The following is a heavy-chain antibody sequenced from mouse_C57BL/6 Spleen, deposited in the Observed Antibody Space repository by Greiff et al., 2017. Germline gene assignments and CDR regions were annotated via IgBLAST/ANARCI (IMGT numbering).Heavy chain of an antibody. CDR2: INYDGSST. J-gene: IGHJ4*01. CDR1: GFTFSDYY. V-gene: IGHV5-16*01. Sequence: EVQLVESEGGLVQPGSSMKLSCTASGFTFSDYYMAWVRQVPEKGLEWVANINYDGSSTYYLDSLKSRFIISRDNAKNILYLQMSSLKSEDTATYYCAREGSIYDYDGAMDYWGQGTSVTVSS. D-gene: IGHD2-4*01. CDR3: AREGSIYDYDGAMDY.